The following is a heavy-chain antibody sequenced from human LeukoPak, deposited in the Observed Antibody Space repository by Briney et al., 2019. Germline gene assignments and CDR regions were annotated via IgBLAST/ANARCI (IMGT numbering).Heavy chain of an antibody. V-gene: IGHV3-23*01. J-gene: IGHJ4*02. CDR1: GFTFSSYA. D-gene: IGHD4-11*01. Sequence: GGSLRLSCAASGFTFSSYAMSWVRQAPGKGLEWVSAISGSGGSTYYADSVKGRFTISRDNSKYTLYLQMNSLRAEDTAIYYCARAPYNSKYYITDWGRGTLVTISS. CDR2: ISGSGGST. CDR3: ARAPYNSKYYITD.